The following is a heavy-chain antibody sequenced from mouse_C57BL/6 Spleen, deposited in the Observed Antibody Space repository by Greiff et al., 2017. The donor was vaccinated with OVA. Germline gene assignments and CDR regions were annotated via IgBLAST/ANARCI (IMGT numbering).Heavy chain of an antibody. CDR1: GYTFTGYW. CDR2: IDPSDVYT. D-gene: IGHD1-1*01. V-gene: IGHV1-50*01. CDR3: ARWGYYGSSEGAMDY. J-gene: IGHJ4*01. Sequence: KPGAGRGGPGAAGKRGGRSAGYTFTGYWMQWVKQWGGQGLEWIGEIDPSDVYTNYNQKFKGKATLTVDTSSSTAYRQLSSLTSEDSEGEEVARWGYYGSSEGAMDYWGQGTSVTVSS.